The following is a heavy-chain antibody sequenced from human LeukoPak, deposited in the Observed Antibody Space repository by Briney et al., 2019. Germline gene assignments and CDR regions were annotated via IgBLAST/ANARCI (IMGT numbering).Heavy chain of an antibody. J-gene: IGHJ4*02. CDR1: GGSISSSSYY. Sequence: PSETLSLTCTVSGGSISSSSYYWGWIRQPPGKGLEWIGSIYCSGSTYYNPSLKSRVTISVDTSKNQFSLKLSSVTAADTAVYYCARHENTAMVLDYWGQGTLVTVSS. CDR2: IYCSGST. CDR3: ARHENTAMVLDY. V-gene: IGHV4-39*01. D-gene: IGHD5-18*01.